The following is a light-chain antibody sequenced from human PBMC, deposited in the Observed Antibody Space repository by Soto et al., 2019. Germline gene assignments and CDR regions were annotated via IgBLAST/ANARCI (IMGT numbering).Light chain of an antibody. V-gene: IGLV1-44*01. CDR2: GTD. J-gene: IGLJ3*02. Sequence: QSLLTQPPSASGTPGQRVTISCSGSSSNNGGNPVVWYQQLPGTAPKLFIYGTDQRPSGVPDRFSGSKSGTAASLAISGLQSEDEADYYCAAFDDSLNGWVFGGGTKLTVL. CDR3: AAFDDSLNGWV. CDR1: SSNNGGNP.